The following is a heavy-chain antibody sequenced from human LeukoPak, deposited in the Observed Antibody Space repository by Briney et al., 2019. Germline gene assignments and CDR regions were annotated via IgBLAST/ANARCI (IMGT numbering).Heavy chain of an antibody. D-gene: IGHD3-16*01. V-gene: IGHV1-2*02. CDR1: GYIFTEYY. J-gene: IGHJ4*02. Sequence: ASLTVSCKASGYIFTEYYLHWVRQAPGQGLEWMGWINPNSGDTKFAREFQGRVTMTRDTSISTAYMGLSRLRSDDTAVYYCATQRGSYLWGTDFDYWGQGTLVTVSS. CDR3: ATQRGSYLWGTDFDY. CDR2: INPNSGDT.